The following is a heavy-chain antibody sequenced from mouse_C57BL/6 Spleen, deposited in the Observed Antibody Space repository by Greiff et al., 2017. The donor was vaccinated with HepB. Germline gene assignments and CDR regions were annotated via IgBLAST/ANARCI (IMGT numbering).Heavy chain of an antibody. CDR2: IRSKSNNYAT. Sequence: VKLMESGGGLVQPKGSLKLSCAASGFSFNTYAMNWVRQAPGKGLEWVARIRSKSNNYATYYADSVKDRFTISRDESESMLYLQKNNLKTEDTTIYYGEGVTGGDAMDYWGQGTSVTVSS. CDR1: GFSFNTYA. D-gene: IGHD4-1*01. J-gene: IGHJ4*01. V-gene: IGHV10-1*01. CDR3: EGVTGGDAMDY.